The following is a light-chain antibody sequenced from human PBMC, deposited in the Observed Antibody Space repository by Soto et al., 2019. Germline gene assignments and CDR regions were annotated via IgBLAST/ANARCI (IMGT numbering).Light chain of an antibody. Sequence: EIVMTQSPSTLSASPGERATLSFRASQSVSSKLAWYPQQPVQAPRLLLYGVSIMSTGITVRFSGSGSGTEFTITISSLQSANFAVYSCQQYKNWPPKTFGQDTKVE. CDR3: QQYKNWPPKT. V-gene: IGKV3-15*01. CDR1: QSVSSK. CDR2: GVS. J-gene: IGKJ1*01.